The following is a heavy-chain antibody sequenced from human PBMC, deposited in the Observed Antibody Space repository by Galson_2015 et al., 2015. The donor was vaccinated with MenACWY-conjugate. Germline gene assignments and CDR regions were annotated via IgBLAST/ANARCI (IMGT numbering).Heavy chain of an antibody. CDR3: ARAFREGIDY. CDR2: ISAYNGNT. D-gene: IGHD3-10*01. V-gene: IGHV1-18*01. J-gene: IGHJ4*02. Sequence: ISAYNGNTNYAQKLQGRVTMTTDTSTSTAYMELRSLRSDDTAVYYCARAFREGIDYWGQGTLVTVSS.